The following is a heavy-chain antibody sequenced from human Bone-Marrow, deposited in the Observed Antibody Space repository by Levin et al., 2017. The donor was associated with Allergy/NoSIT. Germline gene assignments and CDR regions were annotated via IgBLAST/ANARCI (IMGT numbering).Heavy chain of an antibody. D-gene: IGHD6-13*01. CDR3: ARDGVGTAAGTP. CDR2: IYSNGDT. Sequence: GGSLRLSCAASGFSVTRNYVRWVRQAPGKGLEWVSAIYSNGDTRYADSVKGRFTISRDNSKNTLYLQMDSLRAEDTAVYYCARDGVGTAAGTPWGQGTLVTVSS. J-gene: IGHJ4*02. CDR1: GFSVTRNY. V-gene: IGHV3-66*01.